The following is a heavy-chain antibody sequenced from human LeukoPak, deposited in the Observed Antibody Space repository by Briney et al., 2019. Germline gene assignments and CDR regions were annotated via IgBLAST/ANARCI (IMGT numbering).Heavy chain of an antibody. CDR2: IYYSGST. CDR1: GGSISSSSYY. J-gene: IGHJ4*02. D-gene: IGHD6-19*01. V-gene: IGHV4-39*01. Sequence: SETLSLTCTVSGGSISSSSYYWGWIRQPPGKGLEWIGYIYYSGSTYYNPSLKSRVTISVDTSKNQFSLKVSSVTAADTAVYYCATTPALAVAGTLDPKEWGQGTLVTVSS. CDR3: ATTPALAVAGTLDPKE.